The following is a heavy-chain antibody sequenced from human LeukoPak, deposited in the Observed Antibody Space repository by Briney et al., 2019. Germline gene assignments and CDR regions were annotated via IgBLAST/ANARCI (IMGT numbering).Heavy chain of an antibody. CDR3: ARDDRDSSGYNWFDP. J-gene: IGHJ5*02. V-gene: IGHV3-23*01. CDR1: GFTFSSYA. D-gene: IGHD3-22*01. Sequence: PGGSLRLSCAASGFTFSSYAMSWVRQAPGKGLEWVSAISGSGGSTYYADSVKGRFTISRDNAKNSLYLQMNSLRAEDTAVYYCARDDRDSSGYNWFDPWGQGTLVTVSS. CDR2: ISGSGGST.